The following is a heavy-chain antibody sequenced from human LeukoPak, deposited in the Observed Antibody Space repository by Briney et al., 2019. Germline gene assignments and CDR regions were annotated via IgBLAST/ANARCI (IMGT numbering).Heavy chain of an antibody. CDR3: VSSCSGGSCSTPTRLDY. CDR2: INHSGST. CDR1: GGSFSGYY. J-gene: IGHJ4*02. V-gene: IGHV4-34*01. D-gene: IGHD2-15*01. Sequence: SETLSLTCAVYGGSFSGYYWSWIRQPPGKGLEWIGEINHSGSTNYNPSLKSRVTISVDTSKNQFSLKPSSVTAADTAVYYCVSSCSGGSCSTPTRLDYWGQGTLVTVSS.